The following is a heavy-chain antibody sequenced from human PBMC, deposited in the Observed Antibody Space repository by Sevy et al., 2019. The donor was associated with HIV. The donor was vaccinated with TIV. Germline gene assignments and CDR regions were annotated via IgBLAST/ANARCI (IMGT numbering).Heavy chain of an antibody. CDR1: GFAFYDYS. J-gene: IGHJ4*02. Sequence: GGSLRLSCAACGFAFYDYSMSWIRQAPGKGLEWVATLSFGCGKINYADSVKGRFTISRDNSKNSFYLQMDNLRVEDTALYYCAREGCTRPHDYWGQGTRVTVSS. V-gene: IGHV3-23*01. CDR3: AREGCTRPHDY. CDR2: LSFGCGKI. D-gene: IGHD2-8*01.